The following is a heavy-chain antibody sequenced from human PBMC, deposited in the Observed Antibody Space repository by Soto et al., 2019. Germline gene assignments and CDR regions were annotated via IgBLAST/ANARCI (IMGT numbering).Heavy chain of an antibody. V-gene: IGHV3-23*01. Sequence: EVQLMESGGGLVQPGGSLRLSCASSGFTLSISAVNWVRQAQGKGLEWVSYISDSGDRTYYADSVKGRFTISRDRSKNTVSLQMDSLRAEDTAVYYCAKDRGIIVKAGDAFDVWGQGTKVTVSS. CDR1: GFTLSISA. J-gene: IGHJ3*01. CDR3: AKDRGIIVKAGDAFDV. D-gene: IGHD3-16*02. CDR2: ISDSGDRT.